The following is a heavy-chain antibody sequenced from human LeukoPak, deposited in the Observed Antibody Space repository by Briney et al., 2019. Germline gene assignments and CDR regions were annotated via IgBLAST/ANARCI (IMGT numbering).Heavy chain of an antibody. CDR3: ARAPAFAYCGGDCYSDPFDY. V-gene: IGHV1-2*02. CDR1: GYTFTGYY. CDR2: INPNSGGT. J-gene: IGHJ4*02. Sequence: GASVKVSCKASGYTFTGYYMHWVRQAPGQGLEWMGWINPNSGGTNYAQKFQGRVTMTRDTSISTAYMELSRLRSDDTAVYYRARAPAFAYCGGDCYSDPFDYWGQGTLVTVSS. D-gene: IGHD2-21*02.